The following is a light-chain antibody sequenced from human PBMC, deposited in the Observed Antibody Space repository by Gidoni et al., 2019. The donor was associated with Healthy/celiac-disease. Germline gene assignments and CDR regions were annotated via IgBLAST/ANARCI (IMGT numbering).Light chain of an antibody. V-gene: IGKV4-1*01. Sequence: DIVMTQSPDSLAVSLGERSTINCKTSQSVLYSPNNKNYLAWYQQKPGQPPKLLIYWASTRESGVPDRFSCSGSGTDFTLTISSLQAEDVAVYYCQQYYSTPWTFGQGTKVEIK. CDR1: QSVLYSPNNKNY. CDR2: WAS. J-gene: IGKJ1*01. CDR3: QQYYSTPWT.